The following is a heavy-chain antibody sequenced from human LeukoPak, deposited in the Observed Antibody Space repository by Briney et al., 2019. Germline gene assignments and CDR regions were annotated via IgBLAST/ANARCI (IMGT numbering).Heavy chain of an antibody. CDR1: GFTFSSYA. CDR3: ARDYCSGGSCYSPWFDP. Sequence: PGGSLRLSCAASGFTFSSYAMAWVRQAPGKGLEWISTISGSGGSTFHADSVKGRFTISRDNSKNTLYLQMNSLRAEDTAVYYCARDYCSGGSCYSPWFDPWGQGTLVTVSS. D-gene: IGHD2-15*01. V-gene: IGHV3-23*01. J-gene: IGHJ5*02. CDR2: ISGSGGST.